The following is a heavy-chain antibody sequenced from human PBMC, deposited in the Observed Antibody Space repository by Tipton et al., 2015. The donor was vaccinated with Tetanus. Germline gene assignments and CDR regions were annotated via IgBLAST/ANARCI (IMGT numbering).Heavy chain of an antibody. CDR2: ITTNSYI. D-gene: IGHD6-25*01. J-gene: IGHJ4*02. Sequence: SLRLSCAVSGFMFGNYRMNWVRQAPGKGLEWVASITTNSYIYYADSVKGRFTISRDNTKNSLFLQMTSLRAEDTAVYYCASGSTLDYWGQGSLVTVSS. V-gene: IGHV3-21*01. CDR3: ASGSTLDY. CDR1: GFMFGNYR.